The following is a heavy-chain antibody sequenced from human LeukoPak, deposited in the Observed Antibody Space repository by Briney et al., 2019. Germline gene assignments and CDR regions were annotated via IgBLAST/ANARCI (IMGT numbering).Heavy chain of an antibody. CDR3: SRISITYGRCWHFDL. Sequence: GGSLRLSCVPSGFTFSRYAMHWVCHAPGKRREWVAVTSYDGSNTFYADSGKGRFTVSTDNSNNTLYLQMNSLRVQDTAVYFCSRISITYGRCWHFDLWGRGTLVSVSS. D-gene: IGHD1-20*01. CDR1: GFTFSRYA. J-gene: IGHJ2*01. CDR2: TSYDGSNT. V-gene: IGHV3-30*04.